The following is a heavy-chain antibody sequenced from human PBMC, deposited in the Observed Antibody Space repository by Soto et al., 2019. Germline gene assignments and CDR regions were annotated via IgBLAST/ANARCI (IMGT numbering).Heavy chain of an antibody. CDR3: ARGPYCSSTSCYAGHYYMDV. D-gene: IGHD2-2*01. Sequence: PSETLSLTCAVYGGSFSGYYWTWIRQPPGKGLERIGQINHSGSTSYNPSLKSRVTVSVDTSKNQFSLKLSSVTAADTAVYYCARGPYCSSTSCYAGHYYMDVWGKGTMVTVSS. CDR1: GGSFSGYY. V-gene: IGHV4-34*01. CDR2: INHSGST. J-gene: IGHJ6*03.